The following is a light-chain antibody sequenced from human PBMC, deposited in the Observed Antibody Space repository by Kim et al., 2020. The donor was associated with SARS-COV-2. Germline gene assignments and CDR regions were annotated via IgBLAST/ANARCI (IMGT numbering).Light chain of an antibody. Sequence: PGGTVTLTCYASTGPVTSDHYPFWLQQKPGQAPRTLISNTRTKQSWTPARFSGSLLGGKAALTLSGAQAEDEAEYYCLLSYRGARVFGGGTQLTVL. V-gene: IGLV7-46*01. CDR3: LLSYRGARV. CDR1: TGPVTSDHY. J-gene: IGLJ3*02. CDR2: NTR.